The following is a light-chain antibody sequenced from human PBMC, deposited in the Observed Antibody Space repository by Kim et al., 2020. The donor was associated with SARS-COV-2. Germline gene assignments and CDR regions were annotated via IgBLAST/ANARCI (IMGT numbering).Light chain of an antibody. V-gene: IGLV2-11*02. J-gene: IGLJ2*01. CDR2: DVS. CDR3: FLVV. CDR1: SREGGGNND. Sequence: QSALTQNRKGGGGKGEGGRSSGTGTSREGGGNNDVSWYQQHPGKAPKLMIYDVSKRPSGVPDRFSGSKSGNTASLTISGLQAEDEADYYCFLVVF.